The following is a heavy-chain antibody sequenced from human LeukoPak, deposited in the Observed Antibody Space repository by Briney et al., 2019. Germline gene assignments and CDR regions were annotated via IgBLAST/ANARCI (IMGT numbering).Heavy chain of an antibody. CDR2: IRSDGSIK. D-gene: IGHD2-2*01. Sequence: GGTLRLSCAASGFTFSSCGMHWVRQAPGKGLEGGAFIRSDGSIKYYADSVKGRFTISRDNSKNTLYLQMSSLRPEDTAVYCCAKDLPAAYFDYWGQGTLVTVSS. J-gene: IGHJ4*02. CDR3: AKDLPAAYFDY. CDR1: GFTFSSCG. V-gene: IGHV3-30*02.